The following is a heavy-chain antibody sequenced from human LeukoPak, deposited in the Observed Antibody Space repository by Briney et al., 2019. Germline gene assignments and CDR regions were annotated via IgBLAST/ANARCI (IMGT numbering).Heavy chain of an antibody. CDR1: GGSINNGGYY. Sequence: SETLSLTCTVSGGSINNGGYYWSWIRQHPGKGLEWIGYIYYSGSTDYNPSLKSRVTISVDTSKNQFSLKLTSVTAADTAVYYCARADTVMGWFGYWGQGTLVTVSS. D-gene: IGHD5-18*01. J-gene: IGHJ4*02. CDR3: ARADTVMGWFGY. V-gene: IGHV4-31*03. CDR2: IYYSGST.